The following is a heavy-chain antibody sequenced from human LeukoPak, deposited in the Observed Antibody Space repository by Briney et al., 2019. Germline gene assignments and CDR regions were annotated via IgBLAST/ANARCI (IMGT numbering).Heavy chain of an antibody. CDR2: IYTSGST. Sequence: PSETLSLTCTVSGGSISSYYWSWIRQPAGKGLEWIGRIYTSGSTNYNPSLKSRVTISVDKSKNQFSLKLSSVTAADTAVYYCARGDCSSTSCLYYYYYYMDVWGKGTTVTVSS. CDR1: GGSISSYY. V-gene: IGHV4-4*07. CDR3: ARGDCSSTSCLYYYYYYMDV. D-gene: IGHD2-2*01. J-gene: IGHJ6*03.